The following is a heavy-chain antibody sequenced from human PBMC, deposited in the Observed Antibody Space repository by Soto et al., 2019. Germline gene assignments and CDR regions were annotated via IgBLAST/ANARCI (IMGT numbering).Heavy chain of an antibody. CDR1: GYTFTSYY. CDR3: AREYSIQYGMDV. V-gene: IGHV1-46*01. CDR2: INPSGGST. D-gene: IGHD5-18*01. J-gene: IGHJ6*02. Sequence: ASVKVSCKASGYTFTSYYMHWVRQAPGQGLEWMGIINPSGGSTSYAQKFQGRVTMTRDTSTRTVYMELSSLRSEETAVYYCAREYSIQYGMDVWGQGTTVTVSS.